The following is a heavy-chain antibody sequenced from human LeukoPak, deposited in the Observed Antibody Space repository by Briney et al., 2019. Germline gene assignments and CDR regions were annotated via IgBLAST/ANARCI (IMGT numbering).Heavy chain of an antibody. V-gene: IGHV3-23*01. Sequence: GGSLRLSCAASGFTFSSYAMSWVRQAPGKGLEWVSAISGSGGSTYYADSVKGRFTISRDNSKDTLYLQMNSLRAEDTAVYYCAKSLSGATTGFDYWGQGTLVTVSS. CDR1: GFTFSSYA. CDR2: ISGSGGST. J-gene: IGHJ4*02. D-gene: IGHD1-26*01. CDR3: AKSLSGATTGFDY.